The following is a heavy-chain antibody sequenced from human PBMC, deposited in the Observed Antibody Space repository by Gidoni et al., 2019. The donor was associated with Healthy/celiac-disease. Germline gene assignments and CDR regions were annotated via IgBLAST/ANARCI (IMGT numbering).Heavy chain of an antibody. D-gene: IGHD5-12*01. CDR3: ARDRRWLQFRSGAFDI. Sequence: QVQLVESGGGVVQPGRSLRLSCAASGFTFSSYGMHWVRQAPGKGLEWVAVIWYDGSNKYYADSVKGRFTISRDNSKNTLYLQMNSLRAEDTAVYYCARDRRWLQFRSGAFDIWGQGTMVTVSS. J-gene: IGHJ3*02. CDR2: IWYDGSNK. V-gene: IGHV3-33*01. CDR1: GFTFSSYG.